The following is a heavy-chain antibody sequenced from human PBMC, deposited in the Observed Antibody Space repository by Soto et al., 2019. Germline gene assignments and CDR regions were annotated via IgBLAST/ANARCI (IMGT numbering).Heavy chain of an antibody. CDR2: IYYSGST. D-gene: IGHD3-16*01. CDR3: ARGQDNDDFDY. V-gene: IGHV4-59*01. Sequence: SETLSLTCTVSGGSISSYYWSWIRQPPGKGLEWIGYIYYSGSTNYNPSLKSRVTISVETSKNQFSLKLSSVTAADTAVYYCARGQDNDDFDYWGQGTLVTVSS. J-gene: IGHJ4*02. CDR1: GGSISSYY.